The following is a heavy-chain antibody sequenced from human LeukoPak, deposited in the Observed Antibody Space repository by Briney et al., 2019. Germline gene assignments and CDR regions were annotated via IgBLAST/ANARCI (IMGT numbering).Heavy chain of an antibody. CDR1: GFTFSSYA. Sequence: PGRSLRLSCAASGFTFSSYAMHWVRQAPGKGLEWVAVISYDGSNKYYADSVKGRFTISRDNSKNTLYLQMNSLRAEDTAVYYCARAVFYFDYWGQGTLVTVSS. CDR3: ARAVFYFDY. V-gene: IGHV3-30-3*01. D-gene: IGHD6-19*01. CDR2: ISYDGSNK. J-gene: IGHJ4*02.